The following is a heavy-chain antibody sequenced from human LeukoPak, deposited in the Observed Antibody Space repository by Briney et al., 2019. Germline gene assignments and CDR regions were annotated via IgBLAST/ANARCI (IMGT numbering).Heavy chain of an antibody. Sequence: GGSLRLSCAASGFSLSDSAMHWVRQAPGEGLEWVAFISYDGRRLYYGDSVKGRFTISRDTSKNALYLQMDSLRAEDTAVYYCTKDRTDTWSFDYWGQGTLVTVSS. CDR1: GFSLSDSA. D-gene: IGHD2/OR15-2a*01. V-gene: IGHV3-30*18. CDR2: ISYDGRRL. CDR3: TKDRTDTWSFDY. J-gene: IGHJ4*02.